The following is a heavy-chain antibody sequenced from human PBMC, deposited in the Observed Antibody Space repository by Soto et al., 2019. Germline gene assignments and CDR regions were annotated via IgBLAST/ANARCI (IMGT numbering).Heavy chain of an antibody. J-gene: IGHJ6*03. CDR1: GYTFTGYY. CDR3: ARGPLGSGSSYYYYYMDV. CDR2: INPNSGGT. V-gene: IGHV1-2*04. Sequence: ASVKVSCKASGYTFTGYYMHWVRQAPGQGLEWMGWINPNSGGTNYAQKFQGWVTMTRDTSISTAYMELSRLRSDDTAVYYCARGPLGSGSSYYYYYMDVWGKGTTVTVSS. D-gene: IGHD6-6*01.